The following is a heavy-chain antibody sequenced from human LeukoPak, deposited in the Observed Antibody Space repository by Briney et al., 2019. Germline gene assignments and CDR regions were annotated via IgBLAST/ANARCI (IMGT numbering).Heavy chain of an antibody. CDR1: GFTFSSYA. Sequence: GGSLRLSCAASGFTFSSYAMSWVRQAPGKGLEWVSYISGSSSYTNYADSVKGRFTISRDNAKNSLYLQMNSLRAEDTAVYYCAREGAVGATTIKAADYWGQGTLVTVSS. CDR2: ISGSSSYT. V-gene: IGHV3-21*05. CDR3: AREGAVGATTIKAADY. J-gene: IGHJ4*02. D-gene: IGHD1-26*01.